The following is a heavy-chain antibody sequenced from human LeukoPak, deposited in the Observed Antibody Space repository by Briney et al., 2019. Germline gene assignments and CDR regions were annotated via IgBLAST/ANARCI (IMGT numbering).Heavy chain of an antibody. D-gene: IGHD4-11*01. CDR3: ARARYSNYAGGFDY. Sequence: PGGSLRLSCAASGFTFSGYWMSWVRQAPGKGLEWVANINQDGSEKYYVDPVKGRFTISRDNAKNSLFLQMGSLRAEDTAVYYCARARYSNYAGGFDYWGQGTLVSVSS. V-gene: IGHV3-7*01. CDR2: INQDGSEK. CDR1: GFTFSGYW. J-gene: IGHJ4*02.